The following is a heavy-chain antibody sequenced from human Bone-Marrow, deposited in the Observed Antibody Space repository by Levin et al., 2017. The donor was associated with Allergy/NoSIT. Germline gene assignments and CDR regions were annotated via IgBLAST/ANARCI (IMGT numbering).Heavy chain of an antibody. CDR3: ARVPALRFLDWFLDY. J-gene: IGHJ4*02. D-gene: IGHD3-9*01. CDR1: GDSIISATYY. V-gene: IGHV4-39*02. Sequence: SQTLSLTCTVSGDSIISATYYWGWVRQPPGKGLEWIGSVYFSGSTYLSPFLKSRVTMSVDTARAHFSLNLSSVTAADTAVYYCARVPALRFLDWFLDYWGRGVLVTVSS. CDR2: VYFSGST.